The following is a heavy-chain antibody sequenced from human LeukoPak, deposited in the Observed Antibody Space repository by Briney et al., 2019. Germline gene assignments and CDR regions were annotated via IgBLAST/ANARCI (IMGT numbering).Heavy chain of an antibody. CDR3: ARAGGRYCSGGSCYFNWFDP. Sequence: PGGSLRLSCAASGFTFSSYWMHWVRQAPGKGLVWVSRINSDGSSTSYADSVKGRFTISRDNAENTLYLQMNSLRAEDTAVYYCARAGGRYCSGGSCYFNWFDPWGQGTLVTVSS. J-gene: IGHJ5*02. CDR1: GFTFSSYW. CDR2: INSDGSST. D-gene: IGHD2-15*01. V-gene: IGHV3-74*01.